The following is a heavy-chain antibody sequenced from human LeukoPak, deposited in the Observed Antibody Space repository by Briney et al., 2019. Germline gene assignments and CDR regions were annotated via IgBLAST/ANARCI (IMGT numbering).Heavy chain of an antibody. V-gene: IGHV1-18*01. CDR2: ISAYNGNT. CDR3: AXAYSSSWYVTTYFDY. Sequence: GXSVKVXXKASGYTFTSYGISWVRQAPGQGLEWMGWISAYNGNTNYAQKLQGRVTMTTDTSTSTAYMELRSLRSDDTAVYYCAXAYSSSWYVTTYFDYWGQGTLVTVSS. J-gene: IGHJ4*02. D-gene: IGHD6-13*01. CDR1: GYTFTSYG.